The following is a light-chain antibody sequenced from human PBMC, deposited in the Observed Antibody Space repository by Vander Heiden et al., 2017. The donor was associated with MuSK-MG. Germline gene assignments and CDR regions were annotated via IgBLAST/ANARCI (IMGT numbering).Light chain of an antibody. CDR3: AAWDDSLNGVV. V-gene: IGLV1-44*01. CDR1: SSTIGSTS. CDR2: SNN. Sequence: QSVLTQPPSASGTPGHRVPISCSGSSSTIGSTSVNWYQQLPGTAPKLLIYSNNQRPSGVPDRFSGSKSGTSASLAISGLQSEDEADYYCAAWDDSLNGVVFGGGTKLTVL. J-gene: IGLJ2*01.